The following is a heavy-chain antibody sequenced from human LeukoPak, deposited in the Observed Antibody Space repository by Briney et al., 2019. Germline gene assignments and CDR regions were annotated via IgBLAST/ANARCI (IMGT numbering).Heavy chain of an antibody. CDR1: GDSISSYY. V-gene: IGHV4-59*08. CDR3: VTYYYDSSGVVFDY. J-gene: IGHJ4*02. CDR2: IHYSGST. Sequence: SETLSLTCTVSGDSISSYYWSWIRQPPGKGLGWIGYIHYSGSTDYDPSLKSRVSISVDTSNYQFSLKLSSVTAADTAVYYCVTYYYDSSGVVFDYWGQGTLVTVSS. D-gene: IGHD3-22*01.